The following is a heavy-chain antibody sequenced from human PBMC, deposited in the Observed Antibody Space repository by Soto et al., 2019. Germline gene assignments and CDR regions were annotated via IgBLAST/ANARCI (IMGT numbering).Heavy chain of an antibody. Sequence: SETLSHTCTVSDGYIADVNYYRILNRQAPDKGLDWIGYIYYSGSTYYNPSLKSRVTISVDTSKNPFSLKLSSVTAADTAGYYCARALVRDYYDISGYSNWFDSWGQGTLVTVTS. CDR1: DGYIADVNYY. CDR2: IYYSGST. D-gene: IGHD3-22*01. CDR3: ARALVRDYYDISGYSNWFDS. J-gene: IGHJ5*01. V-gene: IGHV4-30-4*01.